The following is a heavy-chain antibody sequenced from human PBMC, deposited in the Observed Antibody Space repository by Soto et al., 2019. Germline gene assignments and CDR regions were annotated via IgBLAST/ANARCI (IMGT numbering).Heavy chain of an antibody. CDR3: ARASEGLYYYYYGMDV. Sequence: QLQLQESGPGLVKPSETLSLTCTVSGGSISSSSYYWGWIRQPPGKGLEWIGSIYYSGSTYYNPSLKSRVTISVDTSKNQFSLKLSSVTAADTAVYYCARASEGLYYYYYGMDVWGQGTTVTVSS. CDR1: GGSISSSSYY. J-gene: IGHJ6*02. CDR2: IYYSGST. V-gene: IGHV4-39*01.